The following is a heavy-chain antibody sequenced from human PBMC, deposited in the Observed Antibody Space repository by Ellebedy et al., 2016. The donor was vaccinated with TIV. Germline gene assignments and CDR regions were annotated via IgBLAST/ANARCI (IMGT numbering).Heavy chain of an antibody. Sequence: GGSLRLXXAASGFTFSSFAMNWVRQAPGKGLEWVSAISGNGAWKYYANSVKGRFTISRDSSQNTVYLQMNSLRAEDTAVYYCARDKVASSVAGIGSYYAMDVWGQGTMVAVSS. CDR3: ARDKVASSVAGIGSYYAMDV. V-gene: IGHV3-23*01. CDR1: GFTFSSFA. CDR2: ISGNGAWK. J-gene: IGHJ6*02. D-gene: IGHD6-19*01.